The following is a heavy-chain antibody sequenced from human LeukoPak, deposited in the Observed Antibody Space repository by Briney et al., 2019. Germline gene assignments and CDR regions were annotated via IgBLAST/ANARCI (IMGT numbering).Heavy chain of an antibody. CDR2: INPNSGGT. J-gene: IGHJ4*02. V-gene: IGHV1-2*02. D-gene: IGHD6-19*01. CDR3: ARDRPYTGGWRGFDY. Sequence: ASVKVSCKASGYTFSGYYMHWVRQAPGQGLEWMGWINPNSGGTNYAQKFQGRVTMTRDTSISTAYMELSRLSSDDTAVYYCARDRPYTGGWRGFDYWGQGTLVTVSS. CDR1: GYTFSGYY.